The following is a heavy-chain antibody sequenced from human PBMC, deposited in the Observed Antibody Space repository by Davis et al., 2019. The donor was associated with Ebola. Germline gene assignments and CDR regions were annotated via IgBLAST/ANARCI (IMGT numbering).Heavy chain of an antibody. D-gene: IGHD2-15*01. J-gene: IGHJ4*02. Sequence: ASVKVSCKASGYTFTGYYMHWVRQAPGQGLEWMGRINPNSGGTNYAQKFQGRVTMTRDTSISTAYMELSRLRSDDTAVYYCARGYCSGGSCYSGDYWGQGTLVTVSS. CDR1: GYTFTGYY. CDR2: INPNSGGT. V-gene: IGHV1-2*06. CDR3: ARGYCSGGSCYSGDY.